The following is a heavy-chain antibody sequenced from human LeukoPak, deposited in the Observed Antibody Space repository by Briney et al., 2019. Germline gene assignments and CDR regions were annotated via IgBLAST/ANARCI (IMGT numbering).Heavy chain of an antibody. D-gene: IGHD2-8*01. CDR2: IKHDGSDK. J-gene: IGHJ6*03. Sequence: GGSLRLSCAASGFTASLYWMTWVRQAPGKGLEWVANIKHDGSDKHYVDSVKGRFTISRDNAKNSVYLQMSSLRAEDTAAYYCXRLSVYSXXWLAYXXDVWGKGTTVTVSS. CDR1: GFTASLYW. CDR3: XRLSVYSXXWLAYXXDV. V-gene: IGHV3-7*01.